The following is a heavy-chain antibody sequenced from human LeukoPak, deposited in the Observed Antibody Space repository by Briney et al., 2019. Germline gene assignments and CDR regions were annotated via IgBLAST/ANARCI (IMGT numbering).Heavy chain of an antibody. J-gene: IGHJ2*01. D-gene: IGHD2-2*01. Sequence: SDTLSLTCTVSGGSISRSRYYWGWIRQPPGKGLEWIGSIYSSGSTHYNPSLRSPVTISVDTSKSQLSLTLTSVTAADTAVYYCARHGGDLGYCSSSICYDDWYFDLWGRGTLVTVSS. CDR1: GGSISRSRYY. V-gene: IGHV4-39*01. CDR3: ARHGGDLGYCSSSICYDDWYFDL. CDR2: IYSSGST.